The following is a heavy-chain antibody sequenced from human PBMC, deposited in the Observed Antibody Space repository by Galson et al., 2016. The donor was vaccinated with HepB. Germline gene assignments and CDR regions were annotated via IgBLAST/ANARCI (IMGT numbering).Heavy chain of an antibody. V-gene: IGHV5-10-1*01. CDR2: IDTSDSYT. CDR1: GYSFTSYW. D-gene: IGHD3-10*01. CDR3: ARMNDGSGSYYKSLDV. J-gene: IGHJ6*02. Sequence: QSGAEVTKPGESLRISCKGSGYSFTSYWISWVRQMPGKGLEWMGMIDTSDSYTNYSPSFQGHVTISLDKSISAAYLQWTSLKASDTAMYYCARMNDGSGSYYKSLDVWGQGTTVTVSS.